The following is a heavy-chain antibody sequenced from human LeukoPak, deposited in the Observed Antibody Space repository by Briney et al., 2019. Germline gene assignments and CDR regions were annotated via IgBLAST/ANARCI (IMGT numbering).Heavy chain of an antibody. CDR2: IYYSGST. CDR1: SGSISSYY. V-gene: IGHV4-59*01. CDR3: ARLTPVDGSFDY. Sequence: SETLSLTCTVYSGSISSYYWSWIRQPPGKGLEWIGYIYYSGSTNYNPSLKSRVTISVDTSKNQFSLKLSAVTAADTAVYYCARLTPVDGSFDYWGQGTLVTVSS. D-gene: IGHD1-14*01. J-gene: IGHJ4*02.